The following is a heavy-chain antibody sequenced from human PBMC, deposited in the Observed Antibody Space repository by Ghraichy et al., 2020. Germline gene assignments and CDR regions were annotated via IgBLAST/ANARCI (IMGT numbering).Heavy chain of an antibody. CDR3: ARSGLTTKFYYYGMDV. D-gene: IGHD4-11*01. CDR2: ISAYNGNT. CDR1: GYTFTSYG. J-gene: IGHJ6*02. V-gene: IGHV1-18*01. Sequence: ASVKVSCKASGYTFTSYGISWVRQAPGQGLEWMGWISAYNGNTNYAQKLQGRVTMTTDTSTSTAYMELRSLRSDDTAVYYCARSGLTTKFYYYGMDVWGQGTTVTVSS.